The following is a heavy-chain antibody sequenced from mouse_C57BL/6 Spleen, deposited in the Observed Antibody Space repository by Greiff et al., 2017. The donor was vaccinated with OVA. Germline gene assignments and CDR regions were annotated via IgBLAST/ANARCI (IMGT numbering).Heavy chain of an antibody. Sequence: VKLQQPGTELVKPGASVKLSCKASGYTFTSYWMHWVKQRPGQGLEWIGNINPSNGGTNYNEKFKSKATLTVDKSSSTAYMQLSSLTSEDSAVYYCAREGLLRPYAMDYWGQGTSVTVSS. CDR3: AREGLLRPYAMDY. J-gene: IGHJ4*01. CDR2: INPSNGGT. V-gene: IGHV1-53*01. CDR1: GYTFTSYW. D-gene: IGHD2-3*01.